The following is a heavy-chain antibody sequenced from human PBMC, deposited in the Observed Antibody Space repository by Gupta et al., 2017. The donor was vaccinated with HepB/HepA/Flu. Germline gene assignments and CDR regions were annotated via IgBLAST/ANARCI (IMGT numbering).Heavy chain of an antibody. CDR1: VFTFSSYV. J-gene: IGHJ2*01. Sequence: QVQLVESGGGVVQPGRALRLSCAESVFTFSSYVRPWVRQAPGKGLEWVAVIWYDGSNKYYADSVKGRFTISRDNSKNTLYLKMNSLRAEDTAVYYCARDTGSWYFDLWGRGTLVTVSS. D-gene: IGHD4-17*01. CDR3: ARDTGSWYFDL. V-gene: IGHV3-33*01. CDR2: IWYDGSNK.